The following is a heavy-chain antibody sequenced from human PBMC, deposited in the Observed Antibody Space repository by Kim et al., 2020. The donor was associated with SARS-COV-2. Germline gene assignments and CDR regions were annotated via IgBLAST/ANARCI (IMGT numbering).Heavy chain of an antibody. CDR2: ISYDGSKK. Sequence: GGSLRLSCAASGFTFNSYGMHWVRQAPSKGLEWVAVISYDGSKKYYADSVKGRFTIYRDNSKNTLSLQMNSLRAEDTAVYYCATRNYYYEPSDYAPTPPDYWGQGTLVTVSS. D-gene: IGHD3-22*01. CDR3: ATRNYYYEPSDYAPTPPDY. CDR1: GFTFNSYG. J-gene: IGHJ4*02. V-gene: IGHV3-30*03.